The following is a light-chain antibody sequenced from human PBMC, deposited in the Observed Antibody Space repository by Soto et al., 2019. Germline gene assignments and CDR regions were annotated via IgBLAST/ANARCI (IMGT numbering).Light chain of an antibody. V-gene: IGKV3-15*01. Sequence: EVVMTQSPATLSVSPGERAPLSCRASQYISKYLAWYQQRPGQAPRLLIYDASTRATGIPDRFSGSGSGTEFTLTISSLQSEDVAVYYCHQYNEWRTFGQGTKVDIK. CDR1: QYISKY. CDR2: DAS. CDR3: HQYNEWRT. J-gene: IGKJ1*01.